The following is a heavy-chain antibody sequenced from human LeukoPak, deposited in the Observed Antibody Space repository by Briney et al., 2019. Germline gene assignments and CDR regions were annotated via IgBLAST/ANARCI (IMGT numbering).Heavy chain of an antibody. CDR2: ISNSGRTI. CDR1: GFTFSSYE. CDR3: AELGITMIGGV. J-gene: IGHJ6*04. D-gene: IGHD3-10*02. V-gene: IGHV3-48*03. Sequence: GGSLRLSCAASGFTFSSYEINWVRQAPGKGLEWISYISNSGRTIHYADSVKGRFTISRDNAKNSLYLQMNSLRAEDTAVYYCAELGITMIGGVWGKGTTVTISS.